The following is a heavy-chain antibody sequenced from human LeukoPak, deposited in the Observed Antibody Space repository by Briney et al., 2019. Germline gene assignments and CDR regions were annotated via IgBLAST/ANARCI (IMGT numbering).Heavy chain of an antibody. D-gene: IGHD6-19*01. J-gene: IGHJ4*02. CDR1: GFTFSSYA. CDR2: ISGSGGST. V-gene: IGHV3-23*01. CDR3: AREEGSQSEAVAGPEAGLY. Sequence: GGSLRLSCAASGFTFSSYAMSWVRQAPGKGLEWVSAISGSGGSTYYADSAKGRFTISRDNSKNTLYLQMNSLRAEDTAVYYCAREEGSQSEAVAGPEAGLYWGQGTLVTVSS.